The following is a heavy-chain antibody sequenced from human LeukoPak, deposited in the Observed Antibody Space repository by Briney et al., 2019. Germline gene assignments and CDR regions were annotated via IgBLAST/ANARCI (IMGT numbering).Heavy chain of an antibody. D-gene: IGHD3-22*01. V-gene: IGHV1-2*06. CDR1: GYTFTGYY. CDR2: INPNSGGT. Sequence: ASVKVSCKASGYTFTGYYMHWVRQAPGQGLEWMGRINPNSGGTNYAQKFQGRVTMTRDTSISTAYMELSRLRSDDTAVYYCARVGDSSGYNFDHWGQGTLVTVSS. CDR3: ARVGDSSGYNFDH. J-gene: IGHJ4*02.